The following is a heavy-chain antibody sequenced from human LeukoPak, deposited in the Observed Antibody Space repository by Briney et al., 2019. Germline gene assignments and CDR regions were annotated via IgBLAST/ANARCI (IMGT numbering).Heavy chain of an antibody. V-gene: IGHV3-11*04. CDR1: GFTYSDYY. J-gene: IGHJ3*02. CDR3: ARLGAAAGTPGAFDI. CDR2: ISRSGSDI. Sequence: PGGSLRLSCAASGFTYSDYYMSWIRQAPGKGLEWVSYISRSGSDINYADSVKGRFTISRDNAKNSLYLQMNSLRAEDTAVYYYARLGAAAGTPGAFDIWGQGTMVTVSS. D-gene: IGHD6-13*01.